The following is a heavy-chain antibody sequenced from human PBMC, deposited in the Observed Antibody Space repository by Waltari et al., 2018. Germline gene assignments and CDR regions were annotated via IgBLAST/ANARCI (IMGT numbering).Heavy chain of an antibody. V-gene: IGHV3-7*01. J-gene: IGHJ4*02. CDR1: GFTFSTYW. CDR2: INPDVGLK. Sequence: EVQLVESGGGLVQPGGSLRLSCAASGFTFSTYWMTWARQTPGKGVERVANINPDVGLKCYVDSVKGQFTISRDNAKNSLYLQMTSLRAEDTALYYCARDSGWCSTSNCHHLDYWGQGTLVNVSS. CDR3: ARDSGWCSTSNCHHLDY. D-gene: IGHD2-2*03.